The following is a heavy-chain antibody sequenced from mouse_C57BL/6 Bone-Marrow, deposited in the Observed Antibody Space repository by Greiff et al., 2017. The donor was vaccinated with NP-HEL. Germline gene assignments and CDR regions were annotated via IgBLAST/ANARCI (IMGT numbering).Heavy chain of an antibody. J-gene: IGHJ3*01. CDR2: IWGDGST. Sequence: VQGVESGPGLVAPSQSLSITCTVSGFSLTSYGVSWVRQPPGKGLEWLGVIWGDGSTNYHSAPISRPSISKDNSKSQGILKLNSLQTDDTATYYCAKSGVCGGFAYWGQGTLVTVSA. CDR3: AKSGVCGGFAY. V-gene: IGHV2-3*01. CDR1: GFSLTSYG.